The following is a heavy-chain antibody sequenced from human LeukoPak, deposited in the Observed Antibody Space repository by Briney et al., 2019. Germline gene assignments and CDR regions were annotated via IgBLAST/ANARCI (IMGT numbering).Heavy chain of an antibody. V-gene: IGHV4-59*08. Sequence: SSETLSLTCTVSGGSISNYYWSWIRQPPGKGLEWIAYIYYSGSTYYNPSLKSRVTISVDTSKNQFSLKLSSVTAADTAVYYCARGGFYGSGSYFDYWGQGTLVTVSS. J-gene: IGHJ4*02. CDR2: IYYSGST. D-gene: IGHD3-10*01. CDR1: GGSISNYY. CDR3: ARGGFYGSGSYFDY.